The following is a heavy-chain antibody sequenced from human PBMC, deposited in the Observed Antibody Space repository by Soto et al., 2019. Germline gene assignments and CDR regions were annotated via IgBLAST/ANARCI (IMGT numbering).Heavy chain of an antibody. D-gene: IGHD4-4*01. V-gene: IGHV1-18*01. J-gene: IGHJ6*03. CDR3: ARDTDYSNQGDYGYYYYYMDV. Sequence: GAPVKVSCKSSGYTFTSYGISWARQAPGQGLEWMGWISAYNGNTNYAQKLQGRVTMTTDTSTSTAYMELRSLRSDDTAVYYCARDTDYSNQGDYGYYYYYMDVWGKGTTVTVSS. CDR2: ISAYNGNT. CDR1: GYTFTSYG.